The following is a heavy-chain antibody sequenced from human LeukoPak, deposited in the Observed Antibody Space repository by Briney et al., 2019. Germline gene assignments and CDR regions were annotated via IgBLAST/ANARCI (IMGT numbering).Heavy chain of an antibody. V-gene: IGHV3-33*01. D-gene: IGHD1-26*01. CDR3: AREEYSGSCLDY. Sequence: GRSLRLSCAASGFTFSSYGMHWVRQAPGKGLEWVAVIWYDGSNKYYADSVKGRFTISRDNSKNTLYLQMNSLRAEDTAVYYCAREEYSGSCLDYWGQGTLVTVSS. CDR2: IWYDGSNK. CDR1: GFTFSSYG. J-gene: IGHJ4*02.